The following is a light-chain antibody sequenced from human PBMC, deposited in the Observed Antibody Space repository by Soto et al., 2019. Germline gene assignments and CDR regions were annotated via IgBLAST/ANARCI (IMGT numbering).Light chain of an antibody. CDR2: LDSDGSH. CDR3: QTWGTGILA. J-gene: IGLJ2*01. V-gene: IGLV4-69*01. CDR1: SGHSNFA. Sequence: QPVLTQSPSASASLGASVKLTCTLSSGHSNFAIAWHQQQPEKGPRFLIKLDSDGSHTKGDGIPDRFSGSSSGAERYLTISSLQSEDEADYYCQTWGTGILAFGGGTKVTVL.